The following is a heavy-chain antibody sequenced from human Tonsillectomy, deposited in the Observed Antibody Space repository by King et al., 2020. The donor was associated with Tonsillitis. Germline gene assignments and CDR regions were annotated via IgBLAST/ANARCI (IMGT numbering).Heavy chain of an antibody. CDR1: GFTFSNFG. CDR2: ISRTTNII. Sequence: VQLVESGGGLVQPRGSLRLSCAASGFTFSNFGMNWVRPAPGKGLEWVSYISRTTNIIYYADSVQGRVTISREKAKNSLFLQMNSLRAEDTAVYYCARGDNYYGSGSYDPFFFDYWGQGTLVTVSS. J-gene: IGHJ4*02. CDR3: ARGDNYYGSGSYDPFFFDY. D-gene: IGHD3-10*01. V-gene: IGHV3-48*01.